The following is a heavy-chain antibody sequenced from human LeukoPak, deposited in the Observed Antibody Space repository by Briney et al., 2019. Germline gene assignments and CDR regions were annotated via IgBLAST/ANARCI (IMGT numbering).Heavy chain of an antibody. CDR2: IYYSGST. D-gene: IGHD2-21*01. CDR3: ARAPPAYCGGDCYPPDAFDI. CDR1: GGSISSYY. Sequence: SETLSLTCTVSGGSISSYYWSWIRQPPGKGLEWIGYIYYSGSTNYNPSLKSRVTIPVDTSKNQFSLKLSSVTAADTAVYYCARAPPAYCGGDCYPPDAFDIWGQGTMVTVSS. V-gene: IGHV4-59*01. J-gene: IGHJ3*02.